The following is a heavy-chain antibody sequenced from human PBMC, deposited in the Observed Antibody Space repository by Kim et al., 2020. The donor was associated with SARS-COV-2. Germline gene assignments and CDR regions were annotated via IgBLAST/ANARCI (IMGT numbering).Heavy chain of an antibody. D-gene: IGHD4-17*01. Sequence: ASVKVSCKASGYTFTSYGISWVRQAPGQGLEWMGWISAYNGNTNYAQKLQGRVTMTTDTSTSTAYMDLRSLRSDDTAVYYCAREGYGDYVGGGRYYSYYYGMDVWGQGTTVTVSS. V-gene: IGHV1-18*01. CDR3: AREGYGDYVGGGRYYSYYYGMDV. J-gene: IGHJ6*02. CDR1: GYTFTSYG. CDR2: ISAYNGNT.